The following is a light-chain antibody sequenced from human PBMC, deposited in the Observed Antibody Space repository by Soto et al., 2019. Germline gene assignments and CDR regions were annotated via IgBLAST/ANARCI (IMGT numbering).Light chain of an antibody. V-gene: IGLV2-23*02. J-gene: IGLJ3*02. CDR3: CSYVGSSILM. CDR2: DVS. Sequence: QSVLTQPASVSGSPGQSITISCTGTSSDVGGYNYVSWYQQHPGKAPKLMIYDVSNRPSGVSNRFSGSKSGNTASLTISGLQDEDEADYYCCSYVGSSILMFGGGTKLTVL. CDR1: SSDVGGYNY.